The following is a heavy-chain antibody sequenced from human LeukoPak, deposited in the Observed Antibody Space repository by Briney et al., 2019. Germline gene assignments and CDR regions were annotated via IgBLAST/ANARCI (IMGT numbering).Heavy chain of an antibody. CDR2: IWYDGTYE. CDR3: ASDGSGLAVRGWFDS. D-gene: IGHD3-10*01. V-gene: IGHV3-33*01. Sequence: PGGSLRVSCVASGFTFKNYVVHWVRQAPGKGLEWVAVIWYDGTYEYYGDSVKGRFAISRDNSKNTVYLQMNSPRAEDTAVYFCASDGSGLAVRGWFDSWGQGTVVTVSS. CDR1: GFTFKNYV. J-gene: IGHJ5*02.